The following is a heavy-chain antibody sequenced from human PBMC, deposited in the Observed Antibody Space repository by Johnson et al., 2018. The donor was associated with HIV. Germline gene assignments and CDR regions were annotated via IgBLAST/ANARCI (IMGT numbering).Heavy chain of an antibody. V-gene: IGHV3-66*02. J-gene: IGHJ3*02. CDR3: AKDVSLVTPSGSFEI. Sequence: VQLVESGGGLVQPGGSLRLSCAASGLNVSSTYMSWVRQAPGKGLEWVSVMYRGGRTYYQDSVKGRFTISRDNAMNTLSLRLNSLRPEDSAVYYCAKDVSLVTPSGSFEIWGQGTRVTVSS. D-gene: IGHD4-23*01. CDR1: GLNVSSTY. CDR2: MYRGGRT.